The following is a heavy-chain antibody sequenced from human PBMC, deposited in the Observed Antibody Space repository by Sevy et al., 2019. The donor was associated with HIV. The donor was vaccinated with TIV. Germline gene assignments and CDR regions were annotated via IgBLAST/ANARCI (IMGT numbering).Heavy chain of an antibody. Sequence: ASVKVSCKASGYTFTSYYMHWVRQAPGQGLEWMGIINPSGGSTSYAQKFQGRVTMTRDTSTSTVYMELSSLRSEDTAVYYCARGGVVVVVPATPPDYWGQGTLVTVSS. CDR2: INPSGGST. J-gene: IGHJ4*02. V-gene: IGHV1-46*03. CDR3: ARGGVVVVVPATPPDY. D-gene: IGHD2-2*01. CDR1: GYTFTSYY.